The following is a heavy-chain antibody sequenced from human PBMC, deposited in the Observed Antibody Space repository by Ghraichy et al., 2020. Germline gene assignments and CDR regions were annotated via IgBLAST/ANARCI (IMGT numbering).Heavy chain of an antibody. Sequence: GGSLRLSCAASGFTFSRYAMTWVRQAPGKGLEWVSSISSSGGGTYHADSVKGRFTISRDNSQNTLYLQMKSLRAEDTAVYYCAKKAVAGTKGAFDIWGQGTMVTVSS. CDR3: AKKAVAGTKGAFDI. CDR1: GFTFSRYA. J-gene: IGHJ3*02. CDR2: ISSSGGGT. D-gene: IGHD6-19*01. V-gene: IGHV3-23*01.